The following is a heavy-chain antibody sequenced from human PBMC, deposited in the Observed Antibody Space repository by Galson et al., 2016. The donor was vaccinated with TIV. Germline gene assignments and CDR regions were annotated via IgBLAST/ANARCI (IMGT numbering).Heavy chain of an antibody. CDR2: ISAYNGDT. D-gene: IGHD3-3*01. J-gene: IGHJ4*02. V-gene: IGHV1-18*01. CDR1: GYTFTSFG. CDR3: ARAPPLYYGSWPMDH. Sequence: SVKVSCKASGYTFTSFGLSWVRQAPGQGLEWMGWISAYNGDTYFAQNLQDRVTMTTDTSTSTAYMELRSLRSDDTAVYYCARAPPLYYGSWPMDHWGQGTLVTVSS.